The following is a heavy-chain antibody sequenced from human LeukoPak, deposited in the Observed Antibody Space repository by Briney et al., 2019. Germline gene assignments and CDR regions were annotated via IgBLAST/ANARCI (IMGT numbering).Heavy chain of an antibody. CDR1: GGSISSSSYY. Sequence: SETLSLTCTVSGGSISSSSYYWGWIRQPPGKGLEWIGSIYYSGSTYYNPSLKSRVTISVDTSKNQFSLKLSSVTAADPAVYYCARAGRGQPNWFDPWGQGTLVTVSS. CDR3: ARAGRGQPNWFDP. J-gene: IGHJ5*02. D-gene: IGHD1-26*01. V-gene: IGHV4-39*07. CDR2: IYYSGST.